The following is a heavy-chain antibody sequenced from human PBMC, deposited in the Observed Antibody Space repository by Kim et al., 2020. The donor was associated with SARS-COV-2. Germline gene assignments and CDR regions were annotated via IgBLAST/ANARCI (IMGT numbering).Heavy chain of an antibody. D-gene: IGHD4-17*01. J-gene: IGHJ4*02. V-gene: IGHV3-21*01. CDR3: ARDLAWGQYGDLDY. Sequence: ADSVKGRFTISRDNAKNSLYLQMNSLRAEDTAVYYCARDLAWGQYGDLDYWGQGTLVTVSS.